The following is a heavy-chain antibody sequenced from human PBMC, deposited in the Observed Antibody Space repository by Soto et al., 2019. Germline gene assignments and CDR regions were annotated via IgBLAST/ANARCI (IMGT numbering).Heavy chain of an antibody. V-gene: IGHV3-13*01. J-gene: IGHJ6*02. D-gene: IGHD6-13*01. Sequence: GWSLRLSCAASGFTFSSYDMHWVRQATGKGLEWVSAIGTAGDTYYPGSVKGRFTISRENAKNSLYLQMNSLRAEDTAVYYCARAGTRVYGMDGWGQGTTVTVSS. CDR3: ARAGTRVYGMDG. CDR1: GFTFSSYD. CDR2: IGTAGDT.